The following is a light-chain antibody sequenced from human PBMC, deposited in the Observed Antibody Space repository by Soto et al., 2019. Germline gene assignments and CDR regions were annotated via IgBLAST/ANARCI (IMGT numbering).Light chain of an antibody. V-gene: IGLV8-61*01. CDR2: NTT. CDR1: SGSVSTSYY. CDR3: ALYVGSGTVV. J-gene: IGLJ2*01. Sequence: QAVVTPEPSFSVSPGGTVILTCGLTSGSVSTSYYPSWYQQSPGLAPRTLIYNTTTRSSGVPDRFSGSILGNKASLTITGAQSDDESDYLFALYVGSGTVVFGGVPQLTVL.